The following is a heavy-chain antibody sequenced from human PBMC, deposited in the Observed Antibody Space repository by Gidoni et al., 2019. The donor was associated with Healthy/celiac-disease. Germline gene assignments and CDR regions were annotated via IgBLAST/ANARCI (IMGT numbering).Heavy chain of an antibody. CDR1: GFTSGDYA. V-gene: IGHV3-49*05. CDR2: IRSKAYGGTT. J-gene: IGHJ3*02. CDR3: TREGNYDFWSRWHDAFDI. D-gene: IGHD3-3*01. Sequence: EVQLVESGGGLVKPGRSLRLSCTASGFTSGDYAMRWFRQAPGKGLEWVGVIRSKAYGGTTEYAASVKGRFTISRDDSKSIAYLQMNSLKTEDTAVYYCTREGNYDFWSRWHDAFDIWGQGTMVTVSS.